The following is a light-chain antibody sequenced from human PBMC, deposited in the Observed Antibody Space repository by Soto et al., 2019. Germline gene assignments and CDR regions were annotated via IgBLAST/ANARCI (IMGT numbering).Light chain of an antibody. V-gene: IGKV1-33*01. CDR3: QQRSNRPLT. J-gene: IGKJ5*01. CDR2: DAS. CDR1: QDISNY. Sequence: DIQMTQSPSSLSASVGDRVTITCQASQDISNYLNWYQQKLGKAPKLLIYDASNLEPGVPSRFSGSGSGTEFIFTISSLDPEDFAVYYCQQRSNRPLTFGQGTRLEIK.